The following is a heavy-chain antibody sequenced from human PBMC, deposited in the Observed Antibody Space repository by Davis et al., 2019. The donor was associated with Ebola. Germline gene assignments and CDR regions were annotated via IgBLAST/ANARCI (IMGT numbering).Heavy chain of an antibody. CDR3: ARKPARWENWFDP. D-gene: IGHD2-2*01. J-gene: IGHJ5*02. Sequence: ESLKISCAASGFTFSDYYMSWIRQPPGKGLEWIGSIYYSGSTYYNPSLKSRVTISVDTSKNQFSLKVTSVTAADTAVYYCARKPARWENWFDPWGQGTLVTVSS. CDR2: IYYSGST. CDR1: GFTFSDYY. V-gene: IGHV4-38-2*01.